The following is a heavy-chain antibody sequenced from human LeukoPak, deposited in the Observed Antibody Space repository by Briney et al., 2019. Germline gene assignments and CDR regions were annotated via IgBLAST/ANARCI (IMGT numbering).Heavy chain of an antibody. Sequence: SVSVSCMASGYTFVNYPIGWVRQAPGQGLGWVGRINGYKGEADYAQTLQGTITITTEASPNTPYMDLRNLRSDDTAVYYCARHRGPPNPLVTPTGYFDFWGKGTLVTVSS. V-gene: IGHV1-18*01. CDR1: GYTFVNYP. D-gene: IGHD3-9*01. J-gene: IGHJ4*02. CDR2: INGYKGEA. CDR3: ARHRGPPNPLVTPTGYFDF.